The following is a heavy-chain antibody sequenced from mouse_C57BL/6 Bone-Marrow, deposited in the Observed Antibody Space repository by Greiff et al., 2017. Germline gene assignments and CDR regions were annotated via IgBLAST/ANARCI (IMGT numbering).Heavy chain of an antibody. Sequence: VQLQQSGAELVKPGASVKISCKASGYAFSSYWMNWVKQRPGKGLEWIGQIYPGDGDTNYNGKFKGKATLTADKSSSTAYMQLSSLTSEDSAVYFCARRATVVGYWYFDVWGTGTTVTVSS. D-gene: IGHD1-1*01. J-gene: IGHJ1*03. CDR2: IYPGDGDT. V-gene: IGHV1-80*01. CDR1: GYAFSSYW. CDR3: ARRATVVGYWYFDV.